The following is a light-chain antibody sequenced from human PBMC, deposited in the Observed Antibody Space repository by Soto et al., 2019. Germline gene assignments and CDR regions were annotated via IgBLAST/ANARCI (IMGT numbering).Light chain of an antibody. J-gene: IGKJ4*01. V-gene: IGKV3-11*01. CDR3: QQRSNLIT. CDR1: QSVSVY. Sequence: EIVLTQSPATLSVSPGERATLSCRASQSVSVYLDWYQQKSGQAPRLLIYDASKRATGIPARFSGSGSGTDFTLTISSLETEDIADYYCQQRSNLITFGGGTKVEIK. CDR2: DAS.